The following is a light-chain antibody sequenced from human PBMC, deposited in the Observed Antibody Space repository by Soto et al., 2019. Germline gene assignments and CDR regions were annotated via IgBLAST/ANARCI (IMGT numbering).Light chain of an antibody. CDR2: GNS. V-gene: IGLV1-40*01. Sequence: QSVLTQPPSVSGAPGQRVTISCTRSSSNIGAGYDVHWYQQLPGTAPKVFIYGNSNRPSGVPDRFSGSKSGTSASLAITGLQAEDEADYYCQSYDTSLSGSVFGGGTKLTVL. J-gene: IGLJ2*01. CDR3: QSYDTSLSGSV. CDR1: SSNIGAGYD.